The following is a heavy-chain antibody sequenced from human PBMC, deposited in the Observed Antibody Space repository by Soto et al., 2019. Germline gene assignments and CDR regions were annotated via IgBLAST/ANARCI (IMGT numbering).Heavy chain of an antibody. V-gene: IGHV6-1*01. D-gene: IGHD3-22*01. CDR1: GDSVSSNSAA. J-gene: IGHJ4*02. CDR2: TYDRSKWYN. Sequence: SQTLSLTCAISGDSVSSNSAAWNWIRQSPSRGLEWLGRTYDRSKWYNDHAVSVKSRITINPYTTKNQFSLQLNSVTPEDTAVYYCARESSHYYDSSGYLVYWGQGTLVTVSS. CDR3: ARESSHYYDSSGYLVY.